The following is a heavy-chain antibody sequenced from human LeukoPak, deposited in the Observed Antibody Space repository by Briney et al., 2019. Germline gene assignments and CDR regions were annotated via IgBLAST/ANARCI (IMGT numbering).Heavy chain of an antibody. D-gene: IGHD3-22*01. J-gene: IGHJ4*02. CDR2: ISWNRGSI. CDR3: AKDIAHYYYDSSGYDY. Sequence: PGGSLRLSCAASGFTFDDYAMHWVRQAPGKGPEWVSGISWNRGSIGYADSVKGRFTISRDNAKNSLYLQMNSLRAEGTALYYCAKDIAHYYYDSSGYDYWGQGTLVTVSS. CDR1: GFTFDDYA. V-gene: IGHV3-9*01.